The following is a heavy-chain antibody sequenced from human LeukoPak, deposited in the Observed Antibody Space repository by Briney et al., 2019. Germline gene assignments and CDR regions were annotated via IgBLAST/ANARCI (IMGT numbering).Heavy chain of an antibody. CDR2: IYPGDSDA. J-gene: IGHJ3*02. Sequence: GESLKISCKGSGYSFTSYWIGWVRKMPGKGLEWMGIIYPGDSDARYSPSFQGQVTISADKSISTAYLQWSSLKASDTAMYYCATPPYYYDSSGHYDAFDIWGQGTMVTVSS. V-gene: IGHV5-51*01. D-gene: IGHD3-22*01. CDR1: GYSFTSYW. CDR3: ATPPYYYDSSGHYDAFDI.